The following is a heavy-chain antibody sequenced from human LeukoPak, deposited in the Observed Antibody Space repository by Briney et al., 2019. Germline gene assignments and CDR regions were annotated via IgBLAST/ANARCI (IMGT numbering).Heavy chain of an antibody. D-gene: IGHD6-19*01. CDR3: AREGSGWYRVFDY. Sequence: ASVKVSCKASGYTFTIYGISWVRQAPGQGLEWMGWINGYNGNTNYAQKLQGRVTMTTDTSTSTAYMELRSLRSDETAVYYCAREGSGWYRVFDYWGQGTLVTVSS. CDR2: INGYNGNT. CDR1: GYTFTIYG. V-gene: IGHV1-18*01. J-gene: IGHJ4*02.